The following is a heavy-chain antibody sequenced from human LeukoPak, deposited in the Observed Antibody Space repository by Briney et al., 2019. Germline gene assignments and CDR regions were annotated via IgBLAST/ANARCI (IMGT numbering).Heavy chain of an antibody. CDR2: ISGSGGST. Sequence: GGSLRLSCAASGFTFSSYAMSWVRQAPGKGLEWVSAISGSGGSTYYADSVKGRFTISRDNSKNTLYLQMNSLRAEDTAVYYCAKNGLLEWLSPRDYYYYMDVWGKGTTVTVSS. CDR1: GFTFSSYA. J-gene: IGHJ6*03. V-gene: IGHV3-23*01. D-gene: IGHD3-3*01. CDR3: AKNGLLEWLSPRDYYYYMDV.